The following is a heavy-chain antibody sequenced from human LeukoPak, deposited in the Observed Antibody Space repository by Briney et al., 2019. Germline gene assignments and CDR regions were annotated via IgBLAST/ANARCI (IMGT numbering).Heavy chain of an antibody. CDR3: AAAPRGGSGYYNFDY. CDR1: GYTFTGYY. CDR2: INPNSGGT. D-gene: IGHD3-22*01. Sequence: ASVKVSCKASGYTFTGYYMHWVRQAPGQGLEWMGWINPNSGGTNYAQKFQGRVTMTRDTSISTAYMELSSLRSEDTAVYYCAAAPRGGSGYYNFDYWGQGTLVTVSS. V-gene: IGHV1-2*02. J-gene: IGHJ4*02.